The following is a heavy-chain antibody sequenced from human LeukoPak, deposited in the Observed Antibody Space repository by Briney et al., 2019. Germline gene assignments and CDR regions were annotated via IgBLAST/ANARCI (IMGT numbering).Heavy chain of an antibody. D-gene: IGHD6-19*01. Sequence: GSVKVSCKASGYTFTSYDINWVRQATGQGREWMGWMNPNNGNTDYAQNFQGRVTLTRNTSISTAYMELSSLKSEDTAQYYCTRGGPVAGTHKYFQHWGQGTLVTVSS. CDR3: TRGGPVAGTHKYFQH. CDR2: MNPNNGNT. J-gene: IGHJ1*01. CDR1: GYTFTSYD. V-gene: IGHV1-8*01.